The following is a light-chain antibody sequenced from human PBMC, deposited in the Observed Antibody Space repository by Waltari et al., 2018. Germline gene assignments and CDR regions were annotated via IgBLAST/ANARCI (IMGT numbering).Light chain of an antibody. J-gene: IGLJ3*02. Sequence: QAVVTQEPSLTVSPGGTVTLTCGSSTGAVTSGHYPYWFQQKPGQAPRTLIYDTSNKHSWTPARFSGALLGGKAALTLSGTQPEDEAEYYCLLSNSGARPVFGGGTKLTVL. CDR2: DTS. CDR1: TGAVTSGHY. V-gene: IGLV7-46*01. CDR3: LLSNSGARPV.